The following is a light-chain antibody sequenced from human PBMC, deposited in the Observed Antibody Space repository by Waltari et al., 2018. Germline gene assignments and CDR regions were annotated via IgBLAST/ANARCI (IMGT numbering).Light chain of an antibody. V-gene: IGKV1-12*01. CDR1: QGISSW. J-gene: IGKJ1*01. CDR3: QQGYNTPRT. CDR2: SAS. Sequence: DIQMTQSPSSLSAYVGDKVTITCRASQGISSWLAWYQQKPGKAPNLLIYSASSLQSGVPSRFSGSGSGTDYTLTISSLQSEDFATYYCQQGYNTPRTFGQGTKVEIK.